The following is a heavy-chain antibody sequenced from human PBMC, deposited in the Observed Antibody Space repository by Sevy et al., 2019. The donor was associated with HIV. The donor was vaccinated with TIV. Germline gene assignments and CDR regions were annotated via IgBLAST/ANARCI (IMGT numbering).Heavy chain of an antibody. CDR3: ARRKIMVYAIPYIGWFDP. J-gene: IGHJ5*02. D-gene: IGHD2-8*01. Sequence: SETLSLTCAVYGGSFSGYYWSWIRQPPGKGLEWIGEINHSGSTNYNPSLKSRVTMSVDTSKNQFSLKLSSVTAADTAVYYCARRKIMVYAIPYIGWFDPWGQGTLVTVSS. CDR2: INHSGST. V-gene: IGHV4-34*01. CDR1: GGSFSGYY.